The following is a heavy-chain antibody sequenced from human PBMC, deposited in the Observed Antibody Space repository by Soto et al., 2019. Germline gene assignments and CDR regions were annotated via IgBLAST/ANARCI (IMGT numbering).Heavy chain of an antibody. D-gene: IGHD3-10*01. CDR3: ASDPYYYASGF. V-gene: IGHV3-11*01. J-gene: IGHJ4*02. CDR2: ISGDATIT. CDR1: GFTFSDQY. Sequence: ESGGGLVEPGGSLRLSCAASGFTFSDQYMTWIRQAPGKGLEWVSKISGDATITYYADSVKGRFTVSRDNAKKSLYLQMNSLRAEDTAVYYCASDPYYYASGFWGQGTLVTVSS.